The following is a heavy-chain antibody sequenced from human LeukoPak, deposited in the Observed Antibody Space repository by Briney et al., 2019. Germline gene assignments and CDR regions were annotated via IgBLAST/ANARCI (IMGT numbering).Heavy chain of an antibody. J-gene: IGHJ4*02. CDR2: ISGSGGST. CDR1: GFTFSSYA. Sequence: GGSLRLSCAASGFTFSSYAMSWVRQAPGKGLEWVSAISGSGGSTYYADSVKGRFTISRDNSKNTLYLQMNSLRAEDAAVYYCAKGGYSSSWYPFDYWGQGTLVTVSS. V-gene: IGHV3-23*01. D-gene: IGHD6-13*01. CDR3: AKGGYSSSWYPFDY.